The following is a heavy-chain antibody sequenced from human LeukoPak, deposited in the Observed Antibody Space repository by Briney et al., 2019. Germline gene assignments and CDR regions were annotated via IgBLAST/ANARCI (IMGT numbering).Heavy chain of an antibody. Sequence: ALILSYAASGFSFSSYAMHWVRQAPGKGLEWVAVISYDGSNKYYADSVKGRFTISRDNSKNTLYLQMNSLRAEDTAVYYCCLLDYWGQGTLVTVSS. CDR2: ISYDGSNK. V-gene: IGHV3-30*04. J-gene: IGHJ4*02. D-gene: IGHD3-16*01. CDR3: CLLDY. CDR1: GFSFSSYA.